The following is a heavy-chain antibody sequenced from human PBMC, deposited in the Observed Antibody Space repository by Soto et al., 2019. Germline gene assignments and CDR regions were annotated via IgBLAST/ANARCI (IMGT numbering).Heavy chain of an antibody. CDR1: GYTFTGYY. V-gene: IGHV1-2*04. Sequence: QVQLVQSGAEVKKPGASVKVSCKASGYTFTGYYMHWVRQAPGQGLEWMGWINPNRGGTNYAQKFQGWVTMTRDTSISTAYMELSRLRSDDTAVYYCARPRAYCSGGSSAFGYWGQGTLVTVSS. D-gene: IGHD2-15*01. CDR2: INPNRGGT. CDR3: ARPRAYCSGGSSAFGY. J-gene: IGHJ4*02.